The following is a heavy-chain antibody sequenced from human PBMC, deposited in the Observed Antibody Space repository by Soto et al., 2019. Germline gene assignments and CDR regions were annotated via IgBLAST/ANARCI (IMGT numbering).Heavy chain of an antibody. CDR1: GYNFATHW. J-gene: IGHJ6*02. D-gene: IGHD5-12*01. CDR2: IFPCDAET. Sequence: GESLKISCQGSGYNFATHWIGWVRHKAGKGLEWMGIIFPCDAETSYSPSFQGHITISADKSISTAYLRWSSLKASDTGMYYCATPGGFGMDVWGQGTTVTVSS. CDR3: ATPGGFGMDV. V-gene: IGHV5-51*01.